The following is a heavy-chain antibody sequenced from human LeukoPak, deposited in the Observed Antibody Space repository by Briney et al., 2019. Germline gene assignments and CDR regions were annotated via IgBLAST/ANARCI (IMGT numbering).Heavy chain of an antibody. D-gene: IGHD1-14*01. V-gene: IGHV5-51*01. CDR2: IHPSVSET. CDR3: ARRAYLSQLGIDWFDP. J-gene: IGHJ5*02. CDR1: GDGFANYW. Sequence: PGESLKISCRVSGDGFANYWIGWVRQMPGEGLQWVAIIHPSVSETRYSPSFQGRVTISADKAITTAYLQWSSLRASDTAMYYCARRAYLSQLGIDWFDPWGQGTLVTVSS.